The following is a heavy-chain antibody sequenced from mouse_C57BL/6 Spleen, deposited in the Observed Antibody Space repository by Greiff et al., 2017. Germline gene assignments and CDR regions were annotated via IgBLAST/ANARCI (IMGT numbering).Heavy chain of an antibody. Sequence: EVKLQESGPGLVKPSQSLSLTCSVTGYSITSGYYWNWIRQFPGNKLEWMGYISYDGSNNYNPSLKNRISITRDTSKNQFFLKLNSVTTEDTATYYCARDVPLLRGYFDVWGTGTTVTVSS. V-gene: IGHV3-6*01. CDR1: GYSITSGYY. CDR3: ARDVPLLRGYFDV. CDR2: ISYDGSN. D-gene: IGHD1-1*01. J-gene: IGHJ1*03.